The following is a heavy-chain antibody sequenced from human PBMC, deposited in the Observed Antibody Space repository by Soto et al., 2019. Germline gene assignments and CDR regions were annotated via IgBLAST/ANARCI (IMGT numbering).Heavy chain of an antibody. D-gene: IGHD2-2*01. J-gene: IGHJ6*02. V-gene: IGHV1-69*01. CDR2: IIPISGTA. CDR3: ARSQGSSTSLEIYYYYYYGMDV. Sequence: QVQLVQSGAEVKKPGSSVKVSCKASGGTFSSYAISWVRQAPGQGLEWMGGIIPISGTANYAQKFQGRVTITADESTGTAYMELGSLRSEDTAVYYCARSQGSSTSLEIYYYYYYGMDVWGQGTTVTVSS. CDR1: GGTFSSYA.